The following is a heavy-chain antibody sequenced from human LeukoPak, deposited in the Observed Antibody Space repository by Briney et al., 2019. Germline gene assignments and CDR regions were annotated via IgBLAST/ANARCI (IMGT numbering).Heavy chain of an antibody. CDR3: AKSDPTTPYGDYVVFGTFDY. CDR2: ILNDGSQE. CDR1: GFTFSSYA. J-gene: IGHJ4*02. V-gene: IGHV3-33*06. D-gene: IGHD4-17*01. Sequence: GGSLRLSCAASGFTFSSYAMHWVRQAPGKGLEWVAVILNDGSQEKYADSVKGRFTISRDNSKNTLYLQMNSLRAEDTAVYYCAKSDPTTPYGDYVVFGTFDYWGQGTLVTVSS.